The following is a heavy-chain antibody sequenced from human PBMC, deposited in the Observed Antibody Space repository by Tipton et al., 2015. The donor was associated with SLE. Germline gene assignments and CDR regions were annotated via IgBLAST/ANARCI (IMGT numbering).Heavy chain of an antibody. V-gene: IGHV4-39*07. J-gene: IGHJ3*02. CDR3: ARGGVVVIDAFDI. D-gene: IGHD2-21*01. Sequence: TLSLTCTVSGGSISSSSYYWGWIRQPPGKGLEWIGSIYYSGSTYYNPPLKSRVTISVDRSKNQFSLKLSPVTAADTAVYYCARGGVVVIDAFDIWGQGTMVTVSS. CDR1: GGSISSSSYY. CDR2: IYYSGST.